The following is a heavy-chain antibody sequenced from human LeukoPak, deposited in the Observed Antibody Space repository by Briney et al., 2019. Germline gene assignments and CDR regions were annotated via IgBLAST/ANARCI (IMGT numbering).Heavy chain of an antibody. CDR1: GFTFSSYA. V-gene: IGHV3-30-3*01. J-gene: IGHJ4*02. Sequence: GGSLRLSCAASGFTFSSYAMHWVRQAPGKGLEWVAVISYDGSNKYYADSVTGRFTISRDNSKNTLYLQMNSLRAEDTAVYYCASPLEGPFKEGYYFGYWGQGTLVTVSS. CDR2: ISYDGSNK. CDR3: ASPLEGPFKEGYYFGY.